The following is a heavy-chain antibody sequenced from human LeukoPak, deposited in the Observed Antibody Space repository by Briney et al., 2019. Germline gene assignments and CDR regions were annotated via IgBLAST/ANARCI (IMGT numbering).Heavy chain of an antibody. CDR3: ARDLGIQVTSRISYYYYYGMDV. D-gene: IGHD4-17*01. CDR1: GGSISSGDYY. Sequence: TSETLSLTCTVSGGSISSGDYYWSWIRQPPGKGLEWIGYIYYSGSTYYNPSLKSRVTILVDTSKNQFSLKLSSVTAADTAVYYCARDLGIQVTSRISYYYYYGMDVWGQGTTVTVSS. CDR2: IYYSGST. J-gene: IGHJ6*02. V-gene: IGHV4-30-4*01.